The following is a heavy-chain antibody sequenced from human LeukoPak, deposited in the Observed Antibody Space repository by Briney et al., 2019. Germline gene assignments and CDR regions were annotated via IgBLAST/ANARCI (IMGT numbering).Heavy chain of an antibody. J-gene: IGHJ4*02. Sequence: SETLSLTCTVSGGSISGYYWSWIRQPPGKGLEWIGFISHSGSAYYNTSLNSRVTISLDTSKNQFSLILSSVTATDTAIYYCARHRLSGSTVTFFDIWGQGTVVTVSS. V-gene: IGHV4-59*08. CDR3: ARHRLSGSTVTFFDI. D-gene: IGHD4-17*01. CDR2: ISHSGSA. CDR1: GGSISGYY.